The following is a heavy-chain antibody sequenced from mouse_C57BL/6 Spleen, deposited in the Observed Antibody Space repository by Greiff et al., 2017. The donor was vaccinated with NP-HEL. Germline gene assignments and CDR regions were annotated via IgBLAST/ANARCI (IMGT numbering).Heavy chain of an antibody. CDR2: INYDGSST. CDR3: AREDYYGSSFDY. J-gene: IGHJ2*01. Sequence: EVQRVESEGGLVQPGSSMKLSCTASGFTFSDYYMAWVRQVPEKGLECVANINYDGSSTYYLDSLKSRFIISRDNAKNILYLQMSSLKSEDTATYYCAREDYYGSSFDYWGQGTTLTVSS. D-gene: IGHD1-1*01. V-gene: IGHV5-16*01. CDR1: GFTFSDYY.